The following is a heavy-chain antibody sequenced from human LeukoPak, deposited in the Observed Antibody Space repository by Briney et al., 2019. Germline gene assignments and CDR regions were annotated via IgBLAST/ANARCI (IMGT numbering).Heavy chain of an antibody. Sequence: GASVKVSCKASGGTFSSYAISWVRQAPGQGLEWMGGVIPIFGTANYAQKFQGRVTITADKSTSTAYMELSSLRSEDTAVYYCARDPYYDSSGYLPYNGTSAGYWGQGTLVTVSS. V-gene: IGHV1-69*06. CDR1: GGTFSSYA. CDR2: VIPIFGTA. D-gene: IGHD3-22*01. J-gene: IGHJ4*02. CDR3: ARDPYYDSSGYLPYNGTSAGY.